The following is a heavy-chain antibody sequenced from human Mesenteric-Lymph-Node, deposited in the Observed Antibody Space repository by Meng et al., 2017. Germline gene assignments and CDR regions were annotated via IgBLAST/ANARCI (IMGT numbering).Heavy chain of an antibody. CDR3: ARGQLAALDY. Sequence: EVQLVDSGGGGVRPGGSLRSSCAASGFTFDDYGMTWVRQAPGKGLEWVSDISWNGGSTGYADSVKGRFTISRDNAKNSLHLQMNSLRAEDTALYFCARGQLAALDYWGQGTLVTVSS. CDR1: GFTFDDYG. CDR2: ISWNGGST. J-gene: IGHJ4*02. V-gene: IGHV3-20*04.